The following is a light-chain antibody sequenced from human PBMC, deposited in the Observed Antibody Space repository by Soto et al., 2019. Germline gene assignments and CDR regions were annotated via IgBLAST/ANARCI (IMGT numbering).Light chain of an antibody. V-gene: IGKV1-39*01. CDR3: QQAFSAEWT. Sequence: IQMTQSPSSLSESVGDRVSITCRASQSIGTFLNWYQQKPGEAPNLLIHTSFTLYSGVPSRFSGTGSGTDFTLTISSLQPEDFATYFCQQAFSAEWTFGQGTKVDIK. J-gene: IGKJ1*01. CDR2: TSF. CDR1: QSIGTF.